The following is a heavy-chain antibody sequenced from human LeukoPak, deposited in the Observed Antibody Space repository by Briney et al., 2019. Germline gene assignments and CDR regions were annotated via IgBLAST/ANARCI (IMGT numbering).Heavy chain of an antibody. V-gene: IGHV3-30*03. J-gene: IGHJ4*02. CDR3: TREVWYDALSFDY. CDR2: ISYDGGNK. Sequence: GGSLRLSCGTSGFSFSAYGMHWVRQAPGKGLEWVAVISYDGGNKFYADSVKGRFTISRDNSKNTMSLQMNSLTTEDTAVYYCTREVWYDALSFDYWGQGTLVSVSS. D-gene: IGHD2-15*01. CDR1: GFSFSAYG.